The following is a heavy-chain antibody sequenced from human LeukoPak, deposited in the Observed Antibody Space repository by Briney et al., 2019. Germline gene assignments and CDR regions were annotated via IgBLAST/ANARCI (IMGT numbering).Heavy chain of an antibody. D-gene: IGHD4-17*01. CDR3: AKGGTVTDYYFDY. CDR1: GGSISSSSYY. Sequence: ETLSLTCTVSGGSISSSSYYWGWIRQPPGKGLEWVSVIYRGGSTFYADSVKGRFTISRDNSKNTLYIQMNSLRAEDTAVYYCAKGGTVTDYYFDYWGQGTLVTVSS. V-gene: IGHV3-53*01. J-gene: IGHJ4*02. CDR2: IYRGGST.